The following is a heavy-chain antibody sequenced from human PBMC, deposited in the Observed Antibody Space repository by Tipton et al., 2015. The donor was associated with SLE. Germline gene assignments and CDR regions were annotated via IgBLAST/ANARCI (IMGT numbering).Heavy chain of an antibody. CDR3: ASQKSGWDDY. D-gene: IGHD6-19*01. V-gene: IGHV4-34*01. J-gene: IGHJ4*02. CDR1: GGSISSHY. Sequence: TLSLTCTVSGGSISSHYWSWIRQPPGKGLEWIGEINHSGSTNYNPSLKSRVTISVDTSKNQFSLKLSSVTAADTAVYYCASQKSGWDDYWGQGTLVTVSS. CDR2: INHSGST.